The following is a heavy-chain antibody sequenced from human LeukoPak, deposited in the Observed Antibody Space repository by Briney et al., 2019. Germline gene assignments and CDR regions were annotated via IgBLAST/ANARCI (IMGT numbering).Heavy chain of an antibody. D-gene: IGHD6-13*01. CDR2: ISGSGGST. J-gene: IGHJ4*02. CDR1: GFTFSSYA. Sequence: GGSLRLSCAASGFTFSSYAMSWVRQAPGKGLEWVSAISGSGGSTYYADSVKGRFTISRDNSKNTLYLQMNSLRAEDTAVYYCARVNSSSREAFDYWGQGTLVTVSS. V-gene: IGHV3-23*01. CDR3: ARVNSSSREAFDY.